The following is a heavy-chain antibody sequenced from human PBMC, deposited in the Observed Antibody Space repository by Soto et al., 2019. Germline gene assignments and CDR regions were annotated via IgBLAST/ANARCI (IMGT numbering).Heavy chain of an antibody. CDR2: ISGSGGST. CDR1: GFTFSSYA. Sequence: GGSLRLSCAASGFTFSSYAMSWVRQAPGKGLEWVSAISGSGGSTYYADSAKGRFTISRDNSKNTLYLQMNSLRAEDTAVYYCAKGRITMIAGVPWGMDVWGQGTKGTVSS. V-gene: IGHV3-23*01. D-gene: IGHD3-22*01. J-gene: IGHJ6*02. CDR3: AKGRITMIAGVPWGMDV.